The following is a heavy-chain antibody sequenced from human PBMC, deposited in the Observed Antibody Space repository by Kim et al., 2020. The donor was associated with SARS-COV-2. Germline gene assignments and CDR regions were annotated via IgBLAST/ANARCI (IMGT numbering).Heavy chain of an antibody. J-gene: IGHJ6*02. Sequence: SETLSLTCAVYGGSFSGYYWSWIRQPPGKGLEWIGEINHSGSTNYNPSLKSRVTISVDTSKNQFSLKLSSVTAADTAVYYCARAPGSGWYRRYYYYGMDVWGQGTTVTVSS. CDR1: GGSFSGYY. V-gene: IGHV4-34*01. D-gene: IGHD6-19*01. CDR2: INHSGST. CDR3: ARAPGSGWYRRYYYYGMDV.